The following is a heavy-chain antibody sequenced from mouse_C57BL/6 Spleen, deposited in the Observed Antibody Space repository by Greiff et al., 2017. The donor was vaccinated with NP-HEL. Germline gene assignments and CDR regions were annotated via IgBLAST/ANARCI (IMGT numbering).Heavy chain of an antibody. D-gene: IGHD1-1*01. V-gene: IGHV2-5*01. J-gene: IGHJ1*03. CDR3: AKNYGSSYRYFDV. CDR2: IWRGGST. Sequence: QVQLVESGPGLVQPSQSLSITCTVSGFSLTSYGVHWVRQSPGKGLEWLGVIWRGGSTDYNAAFMSRLSITKDNSKSQVFFKMNSLQADDTAIYYCAKNYGSSYRYFDVWGTGTTVTVSS. CDR1: GFSLTSYG.